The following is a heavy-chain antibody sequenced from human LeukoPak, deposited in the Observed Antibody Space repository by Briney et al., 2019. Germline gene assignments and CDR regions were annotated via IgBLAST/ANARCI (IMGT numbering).Heavy chain of an antibody. CDR1: GGSISSGDYY. D-gene: IGHD5-18*01. J-gene: IGHJ4*02. CDR3: ARVSPDTAMVLFDY. Sequence: SSETLSLPCTVSGGSISSGDYYWSWIRQPPGKGLEWIGYIYYSGSTYYNPSLKSRVTISVDTSKNQFSLKLSSVTAADTAVYYCARVSPDTAMVLFDYWGQGTLVTVSS. V-gene: IGHV4-30-4*01. CDR2: IYYSGST.